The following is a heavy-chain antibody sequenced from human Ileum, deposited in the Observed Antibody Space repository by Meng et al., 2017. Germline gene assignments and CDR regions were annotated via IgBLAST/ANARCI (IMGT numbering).Heavy chain of an antibody. CDR3: ASLRYNWNYSADY. CDR1: GGSISSSNW. Sequence: VQLGESAPGLVKPSGTLPLACAGSGGSISSSNWWSWVRQPPGKGLEWIGEIYHSGSTNYNPSLKSRVTISVDKSKNQFSLKLSSVTAADTAVYYCASLRYNWNYSADYWGQGTLVTVSS. D-gene: IGHD1-7*01. J-gene: IGHJ4*02. V-gene: IGHV4-4*02. CDR2: IYHSGST.